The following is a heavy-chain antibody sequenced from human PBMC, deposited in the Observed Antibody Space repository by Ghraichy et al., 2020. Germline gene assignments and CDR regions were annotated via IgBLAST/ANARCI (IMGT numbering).Heavy chain of an antibody. V-gene: IGHV4-59*01. CDR1: AGSISRYY. D-gene: IGHD6-19*01. Sequence: SETLSLTCTVSAGSISRYYWTWIRQPPGKGLEWIGYIYYSGATNYNPSLKSRVTISVDTSKNQISLKLSSVTAADTAVYYCARVLSNGWSLDAFDIWGQGTMVTVSS. J-gene: IGHJ3*02. CDR2: IYYSGAT. CDR3: ARVLSNGWSLDAFDI.